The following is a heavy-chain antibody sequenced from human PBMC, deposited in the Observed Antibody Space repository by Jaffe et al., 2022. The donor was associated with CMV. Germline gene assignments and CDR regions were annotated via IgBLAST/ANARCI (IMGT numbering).Heavy chain of an antibody. V-gene: IGHV3-21*01. J-gene: IGHJ4*02. CDR1: GFTFSSYS. D-gene: IGHD6-19*01. CDR3: ARESSGWYARGFDY. CDR2: ISSSSSYI. Sequence: EVQLVESGGGLVKPGGSLRLSCAASGFTFSSYSMNWVRQAPGKGLEWVSSISSSSSYIYYADSVKGRFTISRDNAKNSLYLQMNSLRAEDTAVYYCARESSGWYARGFDYWGQGTLVTVSS.